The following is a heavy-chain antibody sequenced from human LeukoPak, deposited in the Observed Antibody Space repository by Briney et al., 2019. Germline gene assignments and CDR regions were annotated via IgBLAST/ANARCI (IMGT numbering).Heavy chain of an antibody. J-gene: IGHJ4*02. CDR2: INPSGGST. D-gene: IGHD5-18*01. V-gene: IGHV1-46*01. CDR1: GYTFTSYY. CDR3: ARNRLQLSLFGDLDY. Sequence: ASVKVSCKASGYTFTSYYMHWVRQAPGQGLEWMGIINPSGGSTTYAQNFQGRVTMTRDTSMSTVYMDLSSLRSDDTAVYYCARNRLQLSLFGDLDYWGQGTLVTVSS.